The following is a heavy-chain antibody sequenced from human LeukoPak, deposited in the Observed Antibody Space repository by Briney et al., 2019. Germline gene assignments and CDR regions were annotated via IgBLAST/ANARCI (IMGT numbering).Heavy chain of an antibody. D-gene: IGHD7-27*01. Sequence: SETLSLTCAVYGESFSGYYWGWIRQPPGKGLEWIGEINHSGSTNYNPSLKSRVTISVDTSKNQFSLKLSSVTAADTAVYYCARGRNKYPKKTGLDYWGQGTLVTVSS. CDR3: ARGRNKYPKKTGLDY. CDR2: INHSGST. CDR1: GESFSGYY. J-gene: IGHJ4*02. V-gene: IGHV4-34*01.